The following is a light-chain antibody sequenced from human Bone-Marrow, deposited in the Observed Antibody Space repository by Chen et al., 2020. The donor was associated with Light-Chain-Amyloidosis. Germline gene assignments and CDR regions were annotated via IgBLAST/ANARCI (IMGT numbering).Light chain of an antibody. Sequence: QSVLTQPPSVSGAPGQRVTISCTGSSSNIGTGYDVHWYQQLPGTAPKLLIYGTSNRPSGVPDRFSGSKSGTSASLAITGLQAEDEADYYCQSYDRSLSCWVFGGGTKLTVL. CDR2: GTS. CDR1: SSNIGTGYD. J-gene: IGLJ3*02. V-gene: IGLV1-40*01. CDR3: QSYDRSLSCWV.